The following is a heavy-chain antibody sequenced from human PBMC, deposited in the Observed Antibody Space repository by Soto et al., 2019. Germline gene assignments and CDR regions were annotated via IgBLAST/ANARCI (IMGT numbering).Heavy chain of an antibody. D-gene: IGHD3-9*01. Sequence: QVQLQQWGAGLLKPSETLSLTCAVYGGSFSGYYWSWIRQPPGKGLEWIGEINHSGSTNYNPSLKRRVPLSVNPSKNQFSLKLSFVAAADTAVYYWGRVRFFERGGGMDVWGQGTTVTVSS. CDR3: GRVRFFERGGGMDV. CDR2: INHSGST. J-gene: IGHJ6*02. V-gene: IGHV4-34*01. CDR1: GGSFSGYY.